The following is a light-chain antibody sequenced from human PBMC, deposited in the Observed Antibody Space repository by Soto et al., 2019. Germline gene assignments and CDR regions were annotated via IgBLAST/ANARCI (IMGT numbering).Light chain of an antibody. J-gene: IGLJ2*01. CDR2: LNSDGSH. CDR1: SGHSSYA. CDR3: QIWGTGIHVV. V-gene: IGLV4-69*01. Sequence: QAVVTQSPSASASLGASVKLTCTLSSGHSSYAIAWHQQQPEKGPRYLMKLNSDGSHSKGDGIPDRFSGSSSGAERYLTISSLQSEDEADYYCQIWGTGIHVVFGGGTQLTVL.